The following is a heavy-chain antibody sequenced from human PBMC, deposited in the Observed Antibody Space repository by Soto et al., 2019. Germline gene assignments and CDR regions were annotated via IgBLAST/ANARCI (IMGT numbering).Heavy chain of an antibody. V-gene: IGHV1-3*01. CDR2: INAGNGNT. D-gene: IGHD1-20*01. J-gene: IGHJ4*02. CDR1: GGTFSTYT. Sequence: ASVKVSCKASGGTFSTYTISWVRQAPGQRLEWMGWINAGNGNTKYSQKFQGRVTITRDTSASTAYMELSSLRSEDTAVYYCARGITLPTPLDYWGQGTLVTVSS. CDR3: ARGITLPTPLDY.